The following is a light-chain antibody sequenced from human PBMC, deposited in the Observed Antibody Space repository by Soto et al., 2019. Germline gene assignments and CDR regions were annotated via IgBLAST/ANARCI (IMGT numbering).Light chain of an antibody. CDR3: SSYAGTNNYV. CDR1: SSDVGAYDY. CDR2: GVN. V-gene: IGLV2-8*01. J-gene: IGLJ1*01. Sequence: QSVLTQPPSASGSPGQSVTISGTGTSSDVGAYDYVSWHQQHPGKAPKVIIYGVNKRPSGVPDRFSGSKSGNTASLTVSGLQAEDEADYYCSSYAGTNNYVFGIGTNVTVL.